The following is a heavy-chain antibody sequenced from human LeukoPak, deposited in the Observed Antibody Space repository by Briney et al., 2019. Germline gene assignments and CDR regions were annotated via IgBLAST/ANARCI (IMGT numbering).Heavy chain of an antibody. V-gene: IGHV3-23*01. CDR1: GFTFSSYA. D-gene: IGHD2-15*01. CDR3: AKRGGYCSGGRCYGGMDV. CDR2: ISGSGGTT. Sequence: GGSLRLSCAASGFTFSSYAMSWVRQAPGKGLEWVSAISGSGGTTYYADSVKGRFTIPRDNSKHTLYLQMNSLRAEDTAVYYCAKRGGYCSGGRCYGGMDVWGQGTTVTVSS. J-gene: IGHJ6*02.